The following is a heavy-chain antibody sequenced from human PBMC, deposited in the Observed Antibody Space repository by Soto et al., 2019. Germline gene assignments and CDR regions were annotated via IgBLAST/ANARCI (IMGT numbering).Heavy chain of an antibody. Sequence: QVQLVQSGAEVKKPGSSVKVSCKASGGTFSSYSINWVRQAPGQGLEWMGEIIPIFGTANYAQKFQGRVTMTADESTSTAYMELSSMRSDDTAVYYCARDGGSHSGGIDYWGQGNLVTVSS. CDR1: GGTFSSYS. V-gene: IGHV1-69*19. CDR3: ARDGGSHSGGIDY. D-gene: IGHD1-26*01. CDR2: IIPIFGTA. J-gene: IGHJ4*02.